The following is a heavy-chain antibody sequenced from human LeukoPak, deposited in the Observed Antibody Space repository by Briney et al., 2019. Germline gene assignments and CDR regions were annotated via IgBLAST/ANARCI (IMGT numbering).Heavy chain of an antibody. CDR1: GGSISSGGYY. Sequence: SETLSLTCTVSGGSISSGGYYWSWIRQHPGKGLEWIGYICYSGSTSYNPSLKSRLTMSVDTSKNQFSLKLSSVTAADTAVYYCVRDGGYGSGSYYFDYWGQGTPVTVSS. CDR3: VRDGGYGSGSYYFDY. D-gene: IGHD3-10*01. CDR2: ICYSGST. J-gene: IGHJ4*02. V-gene: IGHV4-31*03.